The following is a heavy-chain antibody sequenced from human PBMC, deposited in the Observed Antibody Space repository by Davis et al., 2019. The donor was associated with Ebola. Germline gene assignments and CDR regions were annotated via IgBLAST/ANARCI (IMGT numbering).Heavy chain of an antibody. J-gene: IGHJ4*02. CDR1: GFTFDNYA. CDR2: ISGDGTLT. V-gene: IGHV3-43*02. D-gene: IGHD2-21*02. CDR3: GKADCGGDCRVVDF. Sequence: GESLKISCAASGFTFDNYAMHWVRQVPGKGLECVSLISGDGTLTYYADSVKGRFTISRDSSKNSLNLQMNSLRSEDTALYYCGKADCGGDCRVVDFWGQGTLVTVSA.